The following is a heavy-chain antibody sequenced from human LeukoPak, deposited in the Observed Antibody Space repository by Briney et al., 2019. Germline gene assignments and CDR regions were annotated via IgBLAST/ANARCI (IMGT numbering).Heavy chain of an antibody. D-gene: IGHD4-23*01. CDR1: GGSISSYY. V-gene: IGHV4-59*01. CDR3: ARGPYGGNPDS. Sequence: SETLSLTCTVSGGSISSYYWSWIRQPPGKGLEWIGYIYYSGSTNYNPSLKSRVTISVDTSKNQFSLKLNSVTAADTAVYYCARGPYGGNPDSWGQGTLVTVSS. J-gene: IGHJ4*02. CDR2: IYYSGST.